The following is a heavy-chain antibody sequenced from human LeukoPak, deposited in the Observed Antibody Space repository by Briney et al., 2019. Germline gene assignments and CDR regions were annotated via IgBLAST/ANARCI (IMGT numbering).Heavy chain of an antibody. Sequence: SETLSLTCTVSGGSISSYYWSWIRQPPGKGLEWIGYIYYSGSTYYNPSLKSRVTISVDTSKNQFSLKLSSVTAADTAVYYCARGLRLGELSPYDYWGQGTLVTVSS. J-gene: IGHJ4*02. V-gene: IGHV4-59*12. CDR1: GGSISSYY. CDR3: ARGLRLGELSPYDY. D-gene: IGHD3-16*02. CDR2: IYYSGST.